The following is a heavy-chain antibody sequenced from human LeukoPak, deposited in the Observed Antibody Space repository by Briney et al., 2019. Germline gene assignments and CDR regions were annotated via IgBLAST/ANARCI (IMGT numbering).Heavy chain of an antibody. Sequence: PSETLSLTCTVSGGSISSYYWSWIRQPAGKGLEWIGRIYTSGSTYYNPSLKSRVTISVDTSKNQFSLKLSSVTAADTAVYYCARDLGDGYDFSYDYWGQGTLVTVSS. CDR1: GGSISSYY. J-gene: IGHJ4*02. V-gene: IGHV4-4*07. CDR3: ARDLGDGYDFSYDY. D-gene: IGHD5-12*01. CDR2: IYTSGST.